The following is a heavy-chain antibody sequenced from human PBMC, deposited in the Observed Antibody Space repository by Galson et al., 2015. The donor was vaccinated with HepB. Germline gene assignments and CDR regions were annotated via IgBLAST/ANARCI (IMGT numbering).Heavy chain of an antibody. J-gene: IGHJ4*02. CDR2: IYHSGST. CDR3: ARVGPGGSYYGVFDY. CDR1: GGSITSINW. D-gene: IGHD1-26*01. Sequence: LSLTCSVSGGSITSINWWSWVRQPPGKGLEWIGEIYHSGSTNYNPSLKSRVTISIDKSKNQFSLKLSSVTAADTAVYYCARVGPGGSYYGVFDYWGQGTLVTVSS. V-gene: IGHV4-4*02.